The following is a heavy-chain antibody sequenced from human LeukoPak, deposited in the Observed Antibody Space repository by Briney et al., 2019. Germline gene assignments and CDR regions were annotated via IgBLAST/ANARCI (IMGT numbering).Heavy chain of an antibody. D-gene: IGHD1-26*01. CDR1: GYTFSTLD. J-gene: IGHJ4*02. CDR2: ISTYNGNP. Sequence: ASVKVSCKTSGYTFSTLDISWVRQAPGQGLEWMGWISTYNGNPNYVQKFQGRVTMTTDTSTSTAYMELRSLKSDDTAVYYCAREMGPPDYWGQGTLVTVFS. CDR3: AREMGPPDY. V-gene: IGHV1-18*01.